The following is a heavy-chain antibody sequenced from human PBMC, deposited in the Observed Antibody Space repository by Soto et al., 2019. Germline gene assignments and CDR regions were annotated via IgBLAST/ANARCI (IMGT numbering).Heavy chain of an antibody. D-gene: IGHD6-13*01. V-gene: IGHV1-18*01. Sequence: QVQLVQSGAEVKKPGASVKVSCKASGYTFTSYGISWVRQAPGQGLEWMGWISAYNGNTKYVQKFQGRVTMTTDTSTSTAFTELRSLRSDDTAVYYCARDAAAGLTDYWGQGTLVSVAS. CDR1: GYTFTSYG. J-gene: IGHJ4*02. CDR3: ARDAAAGLTDY. CDR2: ISAYNGNT.